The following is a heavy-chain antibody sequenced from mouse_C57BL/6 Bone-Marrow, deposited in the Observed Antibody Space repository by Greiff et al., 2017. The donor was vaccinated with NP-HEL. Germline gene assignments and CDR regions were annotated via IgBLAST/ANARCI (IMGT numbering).Heavy chain of an antibody. V-gene: IGHV1-55*01. Sequence: QVQLQQSGAELVKPGASVQMSCKASGYTFTSYWITWVKQRPGQGLEWIGDIYPGSGSTNYNEKFKSKATLTVDTSSSTAYMQLSSLTSEYSAVYYCSRPPDYWGQGTTLTVSS. CDR1: GYTFTSYW. CDR2: IYPGSGST. CDR3: SRPPDY. J-gene: IGHJ2*01.